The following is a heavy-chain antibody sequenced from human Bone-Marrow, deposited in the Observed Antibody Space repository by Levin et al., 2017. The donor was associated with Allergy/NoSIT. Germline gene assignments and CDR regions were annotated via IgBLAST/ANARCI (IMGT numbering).Heavy chain of an antibody. J-gene: IGHJ3*01. CDR2: IIPLVGKT. CDR3: ARCAIGIIQAWPGAFDV. Sequence: SVKVSCLAPGDSFTRHSISWVRQAPGQGLEWMGRIIPLVGKTNDAQKFQGRVTITADESTRTVYMELSGLRSEDTAMYYFARCAIGIIQAWPGAFDVWSQGTMVTVAA. D-gene: IGHD2-2*02. V-gene: IGHV1-69*11. CDR1: GDSFTRHS.